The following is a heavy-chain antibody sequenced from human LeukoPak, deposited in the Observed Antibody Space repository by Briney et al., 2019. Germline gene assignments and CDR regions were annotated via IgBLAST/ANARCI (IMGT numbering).Heavy chain of an antibody. J-gene: IGHJ4*02. Sequence: SETLSLTCTVSGGSISSYYWSWIRQPPGKGLEWIGYIYYSGSTNYNPSLKSRVTISVDTSKNQFSLKLSSVTAADTAVYYCAREAQCRIDYWGQGTLVTVSS. CDR1: GGSISSYY. CDR3: AREAQCRIDY. CDR2: IYYSGST. V-gene: IGHV4-59*12. D-gene: IGHD2-15*01.